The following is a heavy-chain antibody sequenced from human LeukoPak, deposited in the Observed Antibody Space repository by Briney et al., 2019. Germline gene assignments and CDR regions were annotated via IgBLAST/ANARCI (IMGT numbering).Heavy chain of an antibody. CDR1: GYSIRSGYY. Sequence: SETLSLTCAVSGYSIRSGYYWGWIRQPPGKGVEWVGRNYHSWSTYYNPSLKSRVTISVDTSKNQFSLKLSSVTAADTAVYYCARGGDILTGYPSYYYYMDVWGKGTTVTVSS. D-gene: IGHD3-9*01. CDR3: ARGGDILTGYPSYYYYMDV. J-gene: IGHJ6*03. CDR2: NYHSWST. V-gene: IGHV4-38-2*01.